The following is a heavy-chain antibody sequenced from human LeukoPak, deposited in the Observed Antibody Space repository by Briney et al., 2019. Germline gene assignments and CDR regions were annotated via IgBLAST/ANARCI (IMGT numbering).Heavy chain of an antibody. CDR3: ARDGLRRPPTPYCGGDCPLDY. J-gene: IGHJ4*02. Sequence: PGGSLRLSCAASGFTFSSYSMNWVRQAPGKGLEWVSSISSSSSYTYYADSVKGRFTISRDNPKNSLYLQMNSLRVEDTAMYYCARDGLRRPPTPYCGGDCPLDYWGQGTLVSVSS. CDR1: GFTFSSYS. CDR2: ISSSSSYT. D-gene: IGHD2-21*02. V-gene: IGHV3-21*04.